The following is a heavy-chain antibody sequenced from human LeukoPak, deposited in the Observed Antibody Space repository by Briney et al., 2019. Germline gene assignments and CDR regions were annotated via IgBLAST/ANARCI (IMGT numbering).Heavy chain of an antibody. Sequence: PSETLSLTCTVSGGSISTYYWSWIRQPPGKGLEWIGYIYYSGSTNYNPSFKSRVTISVDTSKNQFSLKLTSVTAADTAVYHCARHEHGGFDYWGQGTLVTVSS. D-gene: IGHD1/OR15-1a*01. CDR3: ARHEHGGFDY. J-gene: IGHJ4*02. CDR2: IYYSGST. V-gene: IGHV4-59*08. CDR1: GGSISTYY.